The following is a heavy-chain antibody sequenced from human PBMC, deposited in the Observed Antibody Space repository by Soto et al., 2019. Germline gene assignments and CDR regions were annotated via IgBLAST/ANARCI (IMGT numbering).Heavy chain of an antibody. V-gene: IGHV3-15*01. CDR3: TTDLVGATNDAFDI. J-gene: IGHJ3*02. Sequence: LRLSCAAPGFTFSNAWMSWVRQAPGKGLEWVGRIKSKTDGGTTDYAAPVKGRFTISRDDSKNTLYLQMNSLKTEDTAVYYCTTDLVGATNDAFDIWGQGTMVTVSS. D-gene: IGHD1-26*01. CDR2: IKSKTDGGTT. CDR1: GFTFSNAW.